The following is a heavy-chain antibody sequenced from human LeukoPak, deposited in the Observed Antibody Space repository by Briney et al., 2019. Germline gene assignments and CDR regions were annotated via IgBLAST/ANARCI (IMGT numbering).Heavy chain of an antibody. CDR1: GGSISSSIYY. CDR3: ARVDPRYWFDP. J-gene: IGHJ5*02. V-gene: IGHV4-39*07. CDR2: IYYSGST. D-gene: IGHD3/OR15-3a*01. Sequence: KPSETLSLTCTVSGGSISSSIYYWGWIRQPPPHWLEWIGSIYYSGSTYYNPSLKSRVTISVDTSKNQFSLKLSSVTAADTAVYYCARVDPRYWFDPWGQGTLVTVSS.